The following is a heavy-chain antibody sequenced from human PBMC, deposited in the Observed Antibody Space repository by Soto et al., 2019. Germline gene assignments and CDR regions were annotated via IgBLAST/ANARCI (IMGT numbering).Heavy chain of an antibody. J-gene: IGHJ6*02. CDR2: INPNSGGT. CDR1: GYTFTGYY. CDR3: ARDSLVGGTAGTSYYYYGMDV. Sequence: ASVKVSCKASGYTFTGYYMHWVRQAPGQGLEWMGWINPNSGGTNYAQKFQGRVTMTRDTSISTAYMELSRLRSDDTAVYYCARDSLVGGTAGTSYYYYGMDVWGQGTTVTVSS. D-gene: IGHD1-7*01. V-gene: IGHV1-2*02.